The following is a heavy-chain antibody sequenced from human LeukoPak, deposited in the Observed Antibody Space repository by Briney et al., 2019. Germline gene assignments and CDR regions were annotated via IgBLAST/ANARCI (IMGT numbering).Heavy chain of an antibody. CDR2: TYYRSKWYN. J-gene: IGHJ6*04. CDR3: ARGGMYSSGWYLVYHYYGMDV. CDR1: GDSVSSNSAA. D-gene: IGHD6-19*01. V-gene: IGHV6-1*01. Sequence: SQTLSLTCAISGDSVSSNSAAWNWIRQSPSRGLEWLGRTYYRSKWYNDYAVSVKSRITINPDTSKNQFSLQLNSVTPEYTAVYYCARGGMYSSGWYLVYHYYGMDVWGKGTTVTVSS.